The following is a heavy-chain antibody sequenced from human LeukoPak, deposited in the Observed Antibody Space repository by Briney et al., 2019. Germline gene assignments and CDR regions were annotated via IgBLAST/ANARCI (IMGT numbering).Heavy chain of an antibody. CDR1: GGSISSYY. CDR3: ARGYYAVDY. V-gene: IGHV4-59*01. CDR2: IYYSGST. J-gene: IGHJ4*02. Sequence: PSETLSLTCTVSGGSISSYYWSWIRQPPGKGLEWIGYIYYSGSTNYNPSLKSRVTISVDTSKNQFSLKLSSVTAADTAVYYCARGYYAVDYWGQGTLVTVSS. D-gene: IGHD1-26*01.